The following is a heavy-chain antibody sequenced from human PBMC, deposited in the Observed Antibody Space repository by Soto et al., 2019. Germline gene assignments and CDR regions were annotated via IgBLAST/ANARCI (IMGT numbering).Heavy chain of an antibody. Sequence: PGGSLRLSCAASGFTFSSYGMRWVRQAPGKGLEWVAVINYDGSNKCYADSVKGRFTISRDNAKNSLHLQVSSLRAEDTALYYCARGSGTFDYWGQGTPVTVSS. CDR3: ARGSGTFDY. V-gene: IGHV3-33*01. CDR1: GFTFSSYG. CDR2: INYDGSNK. D-gene: IGHD3-10*01. J-gene: IGHJ4*02.